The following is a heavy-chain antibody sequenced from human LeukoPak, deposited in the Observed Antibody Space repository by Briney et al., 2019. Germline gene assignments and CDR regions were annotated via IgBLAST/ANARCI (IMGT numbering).Heavy chain of an antibody. CDR3: ATDRNKREFFLDN. V-gene: IGHV3-7*03. CDR2: IKQDGTEK. D-gene: IGHD3-10*01. Sequence: PGGSLRLSCTASGFTFSSYWMDWVRQAPGKGLEWVANIKQDGTEKYYVDSVKGRFTISRDNAKNSLYLQMNSLRVEDTAVYYCATDRNKREFFLDNWGQGTPVTVSP. J-gene: IGHJ4*02. CDR1: GFTFSSYW.